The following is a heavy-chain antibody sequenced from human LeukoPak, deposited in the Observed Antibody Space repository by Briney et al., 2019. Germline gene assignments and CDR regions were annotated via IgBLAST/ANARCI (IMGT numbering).Heavy chain of an antibody. CDR3: ARALRANYDFWSGYYLDHYFDY. CDR1: GGSFSGYY. Sequence: SETLSLTCAVYGGSFSGYYWSWIRQPPGKGLEWIGEINHSGSTNYNPSLKSRVAISVDTSKNQFSLKLSSVTAADTAVYYCARALRANYDFWSGYYLDHYFDYWGQGTLVTVSS. D-gene: IGHD3-3*01. CDR2: INHSGST. J-gene: IGHJ4*02. V-gene: IGHV4-34*01.